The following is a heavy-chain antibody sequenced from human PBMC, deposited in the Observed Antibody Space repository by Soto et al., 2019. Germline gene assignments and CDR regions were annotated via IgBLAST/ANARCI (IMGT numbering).Heavy chain of an antibody. V-gene: IGHV1-2*02. J-gene: IGHJ6*02. CDR1: GHSFTAYY. D-gene: IGHD2-2*01. CDR3: AREAAYCSSTSCSAIYYYYGMDV. CDR2: INPNSGGT. Sequence: GASVKVSCKASGHSFTAYYFHWVRQAPGQGLEWMGWINPNSGGTKYAQKFQGRVTMTRDTSSRTVYMELSGLRSDDTAVYFCAREAAYCSSTSCSAIYYYYGMDVWGQGTTVTVSS.